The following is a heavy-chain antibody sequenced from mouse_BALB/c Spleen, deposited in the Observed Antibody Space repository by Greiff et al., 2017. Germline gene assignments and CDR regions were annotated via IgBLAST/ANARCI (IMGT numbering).Heavy chain of an antibody. J-gene: IGHJ2*01. V-gene: IGHV1-20*02. CDR3: AREAYYFDY. Sequence: VQLKESGPELVKPGASVKISCKASGYSFTGYFMNWVMQSHGKSLEWIGRINPYNGDTFYNQKFKGKATLTVDKSSSTAHMELRSLASEDSAVYYCAREAYYFDYWGQGTTLTVSS. CDR2: INPYNGDT. CDR1: GYSFTGYF.